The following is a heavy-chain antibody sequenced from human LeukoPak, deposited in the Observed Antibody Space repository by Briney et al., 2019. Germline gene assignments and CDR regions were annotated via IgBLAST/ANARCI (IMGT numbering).Heavy chain of an antibody. CDR1: GGSFSGYY. Sequence: PSETLSLTWAVYGGSFSGYYWSWIRQPPGKGLEWIGEINHSGSTNYNPSLKSRVTISVDTPKNQFSLKLSSVTAADTAVYYCARSSDGYYYDSSGYYPWDYWGQGTLVTVSS. CDR3: ARSSDGYYYDSSGYYPWDY. J-gene: IGHJ4*02. D-gene: IGHD3-22*01. CDR2: INHSGST. V-gene: IGHV4-34*01.